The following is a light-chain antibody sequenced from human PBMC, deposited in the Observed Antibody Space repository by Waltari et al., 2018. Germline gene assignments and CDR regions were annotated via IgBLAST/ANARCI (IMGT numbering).Light chain of an antibody. CDR1: SCDVVIYNY. CDR2: VVS. CDR3: SSYTGGSTFYV. J-gene: IGLJ1*01. Sequence: QSALTQPASVSGSPGQPTTITCTGTSCDVVIYNYVPWYQQHPGKVPKLIIYVVSNRPSGVSNRFSGSKSGNTASLTISGLQAEDEADYYCSSYTGGSTFYVFGTGTKVAVL. V-gene: IGLV2-14*01.